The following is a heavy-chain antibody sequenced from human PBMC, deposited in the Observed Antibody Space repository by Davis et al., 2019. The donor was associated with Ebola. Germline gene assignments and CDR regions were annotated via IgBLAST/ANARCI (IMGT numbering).Heavy chain of an antibody. J-gene: IGHJ6*02. CDR1: GGSISSYY. V-gene: IGHV4-59*12. Sequence: MPSETLSLTCTVSGGSISSYYWSWIRQPPGKGLEWIGYIYYSGSTNYNPSLKSRVTISVDTSKNQFSLKLSSVTAADTAVYYCARDGWSYYGMDVWGQGTTVTVSS. CDR2: IYYSGST. CDR3: ARDGWSYYGMDV. D-gene: IGHD3-10*01.